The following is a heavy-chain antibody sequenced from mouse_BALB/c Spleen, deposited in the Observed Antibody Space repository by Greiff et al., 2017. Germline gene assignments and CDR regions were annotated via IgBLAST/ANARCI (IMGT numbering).Heavy chain of an antibody. D-gene: IGHD2-2*01. J-gene: IGHJ3*01. V-gene: IGHV5-6-3*01. CDR3: ARDSAYGYDGWFAY. CDR2: INSNGGST. CDR1: GFTFSSYG. Sequence: EVKLMESGGGLVQPGGSLKLSCAASGFTFSSYGMSWVRQTPDKRLELVATINSNGGSTYYPDSVKGRFTISRDNAKNTLYLQMSSLKSEDTAMYYCARDSAYGYDGWFAYWGQGTLVTVSA.